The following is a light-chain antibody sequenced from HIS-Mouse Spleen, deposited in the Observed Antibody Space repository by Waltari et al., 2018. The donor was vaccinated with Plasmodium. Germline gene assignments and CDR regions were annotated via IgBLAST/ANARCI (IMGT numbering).Light chain of an antibody. CDR1: SSDVCGYTY. Sequence: QSALTQPPSASGSPGQSVTIPCNGTSSDVCGYTYVSWYQHPPGKAPKRMIYKISKRPSGVPDRFSGSKSGNTASLTVSGLQAEDEADYYCSSYAGSNNLVFGGGTKLTVL. CDR3: SSYAGSNNLV. V-gene: IGLV2-8*01. CDR2: KIS. J-gene: IGLJ2*01.